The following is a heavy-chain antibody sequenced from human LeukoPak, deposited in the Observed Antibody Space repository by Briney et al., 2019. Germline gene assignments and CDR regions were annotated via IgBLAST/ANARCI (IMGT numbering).Heavy chain of an antibody. D-gene: IGHD4-17*01. CDR1: GGSVSSGSYH. Sequence: PETLSLTCTVSGGSVSSGSYHWSWIRQPPGKGLEYIGYIYYSGSTNYNPSLKSRVTISLDTSKNQFSLNLRSVTAADTAVYYCARRDYALDYWGQGTLVTVSS. CDR3: ARRDYALDY. CDR2: IYYSGST. V-gene: IGHV4-61*01. J-gene: IGHJ4*02.